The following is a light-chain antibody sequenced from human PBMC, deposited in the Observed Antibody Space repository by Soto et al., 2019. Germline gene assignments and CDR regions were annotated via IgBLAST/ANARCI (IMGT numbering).Light chain of an antibody. CDR2: DVS. CDR3: CSYAGTYSYV. Sequence: QSALTQPRSVSGSPGQSVTFSCTGTSSDVGAYNYVSWYQQHSGKAPKFMIYDVSKRPSGVPDRFSGSKSGNTASLTISGLQAEDEADYYCCSYAGTYSYVFGTGTKVTVL. CDR1: SSDVGAYNY. J-gene: IGLJ1*01. V-gene: IGLV2-11*01.